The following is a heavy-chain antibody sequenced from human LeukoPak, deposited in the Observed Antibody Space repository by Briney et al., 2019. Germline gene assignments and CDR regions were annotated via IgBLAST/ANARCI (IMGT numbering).Heavy chain of an antibody. CDR2: ISSSSSYI. CDR3: ARGQSSMIVVVILDY. D-gene: IGHD3-22*01. V-gene: IGHV3-21*01. CDR1: GFTFGSYS. Sequence: GGSLRLSCAASGFTFGSYSMTWVRQAPGKGLEWVSSISSSSSYIYYADSVKGRFTISRDNAKNSLYLQMNSLRAEDTAVYYCARGQSSMIVVVILDYWGQGTLVTVSS. J-gene: IGHJ4*02.